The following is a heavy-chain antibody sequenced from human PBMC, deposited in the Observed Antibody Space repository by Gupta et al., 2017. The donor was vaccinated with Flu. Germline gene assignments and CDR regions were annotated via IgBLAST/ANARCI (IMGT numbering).Heavy chain of an antibody. D-gene: IGHD1-26*01. CDR1: GFTLSTYW. CDR3: ARDSGKFYIDY. J-gene: IGHJ4*02. V-gene: IGHV3-7*01. CDR2: IKQDGSEK. Sequence: EMEMVESGGGLVQPGGSLRLSCAASGFTLSTYWMSWVRQAPGKGLEWVANIKQDGSEKYYGDSVKGRFTISRDNAKNSQYLQMNNLRAEDTAVYYCARDSGKFYIDYWGQGTLVTVSS.